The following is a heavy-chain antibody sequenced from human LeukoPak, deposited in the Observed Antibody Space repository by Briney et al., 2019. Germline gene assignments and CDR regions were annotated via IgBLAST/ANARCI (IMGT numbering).Heavy chain of an antibody. V-gene: IGHV3-23*01. D-gene: IGHD6-13*01. CDR1: GFTFTDYG. Sequence: GGSLRLPCVASGFTFTDYGMTWVRQVPGKGLGWLSSVSVSGDSTDYVDSVKGRFTISRDNSKNTLYLHINSLRAEDTAVYFCARDRDGSTWYLLNCMDVWGKGTTVTVSS. J-gene: IGHJ6*03. CDR3: ARDRDGSTWYLLNCMDV. CDR2: VSVSGDST.